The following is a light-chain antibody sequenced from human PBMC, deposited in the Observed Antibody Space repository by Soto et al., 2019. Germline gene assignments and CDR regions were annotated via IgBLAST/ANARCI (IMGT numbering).Light chain of an antibody. CDR1: QSVNDNY. Sequence: EIVLTQSPGTLSLSPRERATLCCRASQSVNDNYLAWYQHKPGQAPRLLIYGASSRAPGIPDRFSGSGSGTDFTLTISRLEPEDFAIYYCQQYAASPRTFGQGTQVEVK. CDR2: GAS. CDR3: QQYAASPRT. J-gene: IGKJ1*01. V-gene: IGKV3-20*01.